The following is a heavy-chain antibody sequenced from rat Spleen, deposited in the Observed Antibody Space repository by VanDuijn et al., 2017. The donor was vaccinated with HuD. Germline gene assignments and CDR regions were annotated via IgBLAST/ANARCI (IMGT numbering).Heavy chain of an antibody. CDR1: GYSITSNY. J-gene: IGHJ4*01. D-gene: IGHD1-6*01. CDR3: ARVYYGLLSYVMDA. CDR2: ISYSGST. Sequence: EVQLQESGPGLVKPSQSLSLTCSVTGYSITSNYWGWIRKFPGNKMEWMGYISYSGSTSYNPSLKSRISITRDTSKNQFFLQLNSVTTEDTGTYYCARVYYGLLSYVMDAWGQGASVTVSS. V-gene: IGHV3-1*01.